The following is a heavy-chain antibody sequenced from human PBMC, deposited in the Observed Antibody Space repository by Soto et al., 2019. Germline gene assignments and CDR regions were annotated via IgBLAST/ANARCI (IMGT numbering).Heavy chain of an antibody. CDR3: ARDTAFIASGLFDP. D-gene: IGHD3-22*01. J-gene: IGHJ5*02. Sequence: GGSLRLSCAASGFTFGDYYMSWVRQAPGKGLEWVSYISSSGSTIYYADSVKGRFTISRDNAKNSLYLQMNSLRAEDTAVYYCARDTAFIASGLFDPWGQGTPVTVSS. CDR1: GFTFGDYY. CDR2: ISSSGSTI. V-gene: IGHV3-11*01.